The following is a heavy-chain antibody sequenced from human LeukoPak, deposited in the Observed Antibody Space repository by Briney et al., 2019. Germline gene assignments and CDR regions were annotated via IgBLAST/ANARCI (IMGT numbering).Heavy chain of an antibody. CDR2: ISSSGSTI. CDR3: ARESGSYYVFDY. D-gene: IGHD1-26*01. V-gene: IGHV3-48*03. CDR1: GFTFSSYE. J-gene: IGHJ4*02. Sequence: GGSLRLSCAASGFTFSSYEMNWVRQAPGKGLEWVSYISSSGSTIYYADPVKGRFTISRDNAKNSLYLQMNSLRAEDTAVYYCARESGSYYVFDYWGQGTLVTVSS.